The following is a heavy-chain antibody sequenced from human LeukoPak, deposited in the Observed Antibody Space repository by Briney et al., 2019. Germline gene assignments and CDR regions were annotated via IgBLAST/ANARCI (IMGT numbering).Heavy chain of an antibody. CDR1: GGSISSGDYY. D-gene: IGHD3-9*01. CDR2: IYYSGST. V-gene: IGHV4-30-4*01. J-gene: IGHJ6*02. CDR3: ARDHYDTTVYYYYGMDV. Sequence: SETLSLTCTVSGGSISSGDYYWSWIRQPPGKGLEWIGYIYYSGSTCYNPSLKSRVTISVDTSKNQFSLKLSSVTAADTAVYYCARDHYDTTVYYYYGMDVWGQGTTVTVSS.